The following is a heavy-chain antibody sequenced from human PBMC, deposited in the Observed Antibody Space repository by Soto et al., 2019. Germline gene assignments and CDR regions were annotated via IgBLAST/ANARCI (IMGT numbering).Heavy chain of an antibody. CDR3: AKDPFNDSLGVVQNAFDI. V-gene: IGHV3-23*01. Sequence: GGSLRLSCAASGFTFSSYAMSWVRQAPGKGLEWVSAISGSGGSTYYADSVKGRFTISRDNSKNTLYLQMNSLRAEDTAVYYCAKDPFNDSLGVVQNAFDIWGQGTMVTVSS. CDR1: GFTFSSYA. D-gene: IGHD3-3*01. J-gene: IGHJ3*02. CDR2: ISGSGGST.